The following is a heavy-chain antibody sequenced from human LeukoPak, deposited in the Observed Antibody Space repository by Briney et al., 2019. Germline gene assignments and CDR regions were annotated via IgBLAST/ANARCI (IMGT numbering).Heavy chain of an antibody. CDR3: ASLIAIPDQDY. CDR1: GFNLRSYW. CDR2: INSEGTST. D-gene: IGHD2-21*01. V-gene: IGHV3-74*01. J-gene: IGHJ4*02. Sequence: GGSLRLSCTPSGFNLRSYWMSWVRQAPGKELVWVSRINSEGTSTTYADSVKGRFTVSRDNAKNTLYLQMNSLRAEDTAVYFCASLIAIPDQDYWGQGILVTVSS.